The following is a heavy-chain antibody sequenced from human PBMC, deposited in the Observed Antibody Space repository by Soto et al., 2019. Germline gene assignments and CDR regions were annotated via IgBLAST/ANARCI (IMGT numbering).Heavy chain of an antibody. V-gene: IGHV1-2*02. D-gene: IGHD2-15*01. Sequence: QVQLVQSGAEVKKPGASVKVSCTASGYTFIDYYMHWVRQAPGQGLEWMGWINPSSGGTHYAQKVQGRVAMTRDTAISIVYMALRRLKSDDPAMYYCARDRGYDWPASSCYALSGLDVWGQGTRVTVSS. CDR3: ARDRGYDWPASSCYALSGLDV. J-gene: IGHJ6*02. CDR2: INPSSGGT. CDR1: GYTFIDYY.